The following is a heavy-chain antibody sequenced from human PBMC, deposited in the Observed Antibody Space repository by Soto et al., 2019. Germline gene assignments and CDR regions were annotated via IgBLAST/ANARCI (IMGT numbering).Heavy chain of an antibody. Sequence: SETLSLTCTVSGGSVSSSSYYWGWVRQPPGKGLEWIGSFYYSGSTYYNPSLESRVTISFDNSKNQFSLKLMSLSAADTAVYYCGRLEGLATISYYFDYWGQGALVTVSS. CDR3: GRLEGLATISYYFDY. V-gene: IGHV4-39*01. J-gene: IGHJ4*02. D-gene: IGHD3-9*01. CDR1: GGSVSSSSYY. CDR2: FYYSGST.